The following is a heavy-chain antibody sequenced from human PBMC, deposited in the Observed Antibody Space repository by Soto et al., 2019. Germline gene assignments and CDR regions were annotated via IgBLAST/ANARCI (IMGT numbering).Heavy chain of an antibody. CDR1: GGFISSYY. D-gene: IGHD5-18*01. CDR2: IYYSGST. CDR3: ARRYGSCFDY. Sequence: QVQLQESGPGLVKPSETLSLTCTVSGGFISSYYWSWIRQPPGKGLEWIGYIYYSGSTNYNPSLXSXVXIXXDTSKNQFSLNLSSVTAADTAVHYCARRYGSCFDYWGQGTLVTVSS. V-gene: IGHV4-59*08. J-gene: IGHJ4*02.